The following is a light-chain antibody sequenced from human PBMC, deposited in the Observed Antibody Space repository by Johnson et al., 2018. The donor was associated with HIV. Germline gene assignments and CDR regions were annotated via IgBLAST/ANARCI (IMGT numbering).Light chain of an antibody. V-gene: IGLV1-51*01. CDR3: GAWDSSLSAYV. J-gene: IGLJ1*01. CDR2: DNN. CDR1: SSNIGNNY. Sequence: QSVLTQPPSVSAAPGQKVTISCSGSSSNIGNNYVSWYQQLPGTAPKLLIYDNNKRPSGIPDRFSGSRSDTSATLDITGLQTGDEADYYCGAWDSSLSAYVFATETKVTVL.